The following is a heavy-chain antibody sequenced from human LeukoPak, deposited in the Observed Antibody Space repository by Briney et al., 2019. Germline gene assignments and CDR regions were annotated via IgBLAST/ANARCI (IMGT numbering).Heavy chain of an antibody. CDR3: ARDSVVAAALNWFDA. CDR2: IIPILGIA. V-gene: IGHV1-69*04. D-gene: IGHD6-13*01. CDR1: GGTFSSYA. J-gene: IGHJ5*02. Sequence: SVKVSCKASGGTFSSYAISWVRQAPGQGREWMGSIIPILGIANYAQKFQGRVTITADKSTSTAYMELSSLRSEDTAVYYCARDSVVAAALNWFDAWGQGTLVTVSS.